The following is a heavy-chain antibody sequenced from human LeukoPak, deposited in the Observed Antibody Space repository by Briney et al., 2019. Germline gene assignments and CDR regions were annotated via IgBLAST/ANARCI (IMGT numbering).Heavy chain of an antibody. V-gene: IGHV1-18*01. J-gene: IGHJ4*02. Sequence: ASVKVSCKAPGYTFTSYGISWVRQAPGQGLEWMGWISAYNGNTNYAQKLQGRVTMTTDTSTSTAYMELRSLRSDDTAVYYCARVPHIVVVPAASIDYWGQGTLVTVSS. CDR1: GYTFTSYG. CDR3: ARVPHIVVVPAASIDY. CDR2: ISAYNGNT. D-gene: IGHD2-2*01.